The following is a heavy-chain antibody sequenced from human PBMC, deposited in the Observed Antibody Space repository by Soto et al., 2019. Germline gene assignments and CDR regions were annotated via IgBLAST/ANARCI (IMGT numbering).Heavy chain of an antibody. V-gene: IGHV4-59*02. CDR3: ERVWVMGRGVSNWFDP. D-gene: IGHD3-10*01. CDR2: SYYSGST. Sequence: QVQLQESGPGLVKPSETLSLTCTVSGGSVSSYYWSWIRQPPGKGLEWIGYSYYSGSTKYNPSLKSRVTISVDTSKNQYSLKLSSVTAADTAVYYCERVWVMGRGVSNWFDPWGQGTQVTVSS. CDR1: GGSVSSYY. J-gene: IGHJ5*02.